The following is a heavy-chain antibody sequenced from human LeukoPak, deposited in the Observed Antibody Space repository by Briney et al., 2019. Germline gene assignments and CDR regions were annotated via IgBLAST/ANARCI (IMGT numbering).Heavy chain of an antibody. J-gene: IGHJ5*02. Sequence: SETLSLTRAVSGYSISSGYYWGWIRQPPGKGLEWIGSIYHSGSTYYNPSLKSRVTISVDTSKNEFSLKLSSVTAADTAVYYCARHPFDPWGQGTLVTVSS. CDR3: ARHPFDP. V-gene: IGHV4-38-2*01. CDR2: IYHSGST. CDR1: GYSISSGYY.